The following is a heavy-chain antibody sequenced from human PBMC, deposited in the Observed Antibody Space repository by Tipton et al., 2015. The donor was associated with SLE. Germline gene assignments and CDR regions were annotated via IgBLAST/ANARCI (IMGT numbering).Heavy chain of an antibody. J-gene: IGHJ4*02. V-gene: IGHV4-4*02. Sequence: TLSLTCTVSGGSISSSNWWSWVRQPPGKGLEWIGEIYHSGSTFYNPSLKSRVTISVDTSKNQFSLKLSSVTAADTAVYYCARGGWYYFDFWGQGTLVTVSS. CDR1: GGSISSSNW. CDR3: ARGGWYYFDF. D-gene: IGHD6-19*01. CDR2: IYHSGST.